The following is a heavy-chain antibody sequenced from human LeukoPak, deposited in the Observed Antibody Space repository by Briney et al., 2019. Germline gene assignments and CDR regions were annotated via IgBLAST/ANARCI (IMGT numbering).Heavy chain of an antibody. Sequence: ASVKVSCKASGGTFSSYAISWVRQAPGQGLEWMGRIIPILGIANYAQKFQGRVMITADKSTSTAYMELSSLRSEDTAVYYCARSPHLDYWGQGTLVTVSS. V-gene: IGHV1-69*04. CDR3: ARSPHLDY. J-gene: IGHJ4*02. CDR2: IIPILGIA. CDR1: GGTFSSYA.